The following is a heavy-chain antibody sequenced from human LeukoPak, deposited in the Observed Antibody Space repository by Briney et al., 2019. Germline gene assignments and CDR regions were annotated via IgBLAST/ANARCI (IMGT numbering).Heavy chain of an antibody. V-gene: IGHV1-2*02. Sequence: ASVRDSCEASGYTFTGYYMYWVRQAPGQGLEWMGWINPNNGNTNYAQKFQGRVTMTRDTSISTAYMELSSLRSDDTAVYYCARGGDISGYYSSPGESSGQGTLVPVSS. CDR3: ARGGDISGYYSSPGES. J-gene: IGHJ5*02. D-gene: IGHD3-22*01. CDR1: GYTFTGYY. CDR2: INPNNGNT.